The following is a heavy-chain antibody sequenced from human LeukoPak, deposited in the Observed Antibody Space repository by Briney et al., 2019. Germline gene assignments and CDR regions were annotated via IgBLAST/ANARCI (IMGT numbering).Heavy chain of an antibody. J-gene: IGHJ3*02. CDR2: ISYDGSNK. Sequence: GGSLRLSCAASGFTFSSYAMHWVRQAPGKGLEWVAVISYDGSNKYYADSVKGRFTISRDNSKNTLYLQMNSLRAEDTAVYYCARSPRAVGDAFDIWGQGTMVTVSS. D-gene: IGHD2-2*01. V-gene: IGHV3-30-3*01. CDR1: GFTFSSYA. CDR3: ARSPRAVGDAFDI.